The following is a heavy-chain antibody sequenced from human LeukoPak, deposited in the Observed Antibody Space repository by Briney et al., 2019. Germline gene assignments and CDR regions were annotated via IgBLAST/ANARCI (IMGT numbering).Heavy chain of an antibody. CDR1: GFTFGSYA. J-gene: IGHJ5*02. CDR3: ANGGTYSSGP. Sequence: GGSLRLSCTGSGFTFGSYAMSWVRQAPGKGLEWVATIKPDGSAQYYVDSVKGRFTISRDNAKNSLFLQINSLRAEDTAVYYCANGGTYSSGPWGQGTLVTVSS. D-gene: IGHD3-22*01. V-gene: IGHV3-7*01. CDR2: IKPDGSAQ.